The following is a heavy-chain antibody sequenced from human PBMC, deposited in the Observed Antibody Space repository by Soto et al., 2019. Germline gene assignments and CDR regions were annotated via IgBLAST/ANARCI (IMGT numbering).Heavy chain of an antibody. Sequence: QLQLQESGPGLVRPSGTLSLTCSVSGGSISSSTFYWGWIRQPPGKGLEWIGTLSYGGTTYYNPSLKSRVTMSVDTSKNQLSLEMTSLTAADTAVYYCARTLYKALNWFDPWGQGALVTVSS. J-gene: IGHJ5*02. CDR2: LSYGGTT. D-gene: IGHD1-1*01. V-gene: IGHV4-39*01. CDR1: GGSISSSTFY. CDR3: ARTLYKALNWFDP.